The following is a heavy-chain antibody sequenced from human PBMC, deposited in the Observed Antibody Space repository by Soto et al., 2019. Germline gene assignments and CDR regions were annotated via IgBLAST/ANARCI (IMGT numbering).Heavy chain of an antibody. CDR2: INHSGST. Sequence: PSETLSLTCAVYGGSFSGYYWSWIRQPPGKGLEWIGEINHSGSTNYNPSLKSRVTISVGTSKNQFSLKLSSVTAADTAVYYCARVSAAADAFDIWGQGTMVTVSS. J-gene: IGHJ3*02. CDR1: GGSFSGYY. V-gene: IGHV4-34*01. CDR3: ARVSAAADAFDI. D-gene: IGHD6-13*01.